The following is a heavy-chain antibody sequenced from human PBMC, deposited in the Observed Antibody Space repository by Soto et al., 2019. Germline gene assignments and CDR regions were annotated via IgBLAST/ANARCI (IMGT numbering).Heavy chain of an antibody. J-gene: IGHJ4*02. CDR3: ARDPQADY. V-gene: IGHV1-3*05. CDR1: GYTFTSYA. CDR2: INAGNGNT. Sequence: QVQLVQSEAEEKKPGASVKVSCKASGYTFTSYAMNWVRQAPGQSLEWMGWINAGNGNTKYSQKFQGSVTSTRDTSASTGFMELSSLRSEGTRVCYCARDPQADYWGQGTLVTVSS.